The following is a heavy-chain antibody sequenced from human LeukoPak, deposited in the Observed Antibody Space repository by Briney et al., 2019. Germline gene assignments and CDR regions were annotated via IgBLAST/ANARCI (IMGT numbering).Heavy chain of an antibody. CDR3: ATSGGDYYYYSLDV. CDR2: IIPVLGTR. Sequence: SVKVSGKASGGTFSRYAISWVRQAPGQGLEWMGGIIPVLGTRNYAQTFQNKVTITADESTSTTYMELSSLTSEDTAVYYCATSGGDYYYYSLDVWGKGTPVTISS. J-gene: IGHJ6*03. D-gene: IGHD3-10*01. CDR1: GGTFSRYA. V-gene: IGHV1-69*01.